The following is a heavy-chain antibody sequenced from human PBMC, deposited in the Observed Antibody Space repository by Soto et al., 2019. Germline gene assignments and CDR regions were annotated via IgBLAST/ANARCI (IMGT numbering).Heavy chain of an antibody. CDR1: GGSVSSGGYY. CDR2: IYYSGST. CDR3: AREGDPGGYYDSSGPGGFDAFDI. D-gene: IGHD3-22*01. J-gene: IGHJ3*02. Sequence: SETLSLTCTVSGGSVSSGGYYWSWIRPPPGKGLEWMGYIYYSGSTNYNPSLKSRVTISVDTSKNQFSLKLSSVTAADTAVYYCAREGDPGGYYDSSGPGGFDAFDIWGQGTMVTVSS. V-gene: IGHV4-61*08.